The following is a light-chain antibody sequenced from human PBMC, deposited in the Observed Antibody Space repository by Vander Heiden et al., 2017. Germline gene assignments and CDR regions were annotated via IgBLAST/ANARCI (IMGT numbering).Light chain of an antibody. CDR2: SNN. J-gene: IGLJ2*01. CDR3: AAWDDSLNGPV. Sequence: QSVLTQPPSASGTPGQRVTISCSGSSSNLGSNPVNWYQQLPGTAPKLLIYSNNQRPSGVPDRFSGSKSGTSAHLAISGLQSEDEADYYCAAWDDSLNGPVFGGGNKLNGL. CDR1: SSNLGSNP. V-gene: IGLV1-44*01.